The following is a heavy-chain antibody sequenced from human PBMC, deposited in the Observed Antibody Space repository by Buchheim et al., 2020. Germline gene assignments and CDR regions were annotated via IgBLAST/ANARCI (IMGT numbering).Heavy chain of an antibody. J-gene: IGHJ4*02. CDR3: ARQTLPDYGDYPFDS. V-gene: IGHV4-39*01. D-gene: IGHD4-17*01. CDR1: GGSISSSSFY. CDR2: MYYSGST. Sequence: QLQLQESGPGLVKPSETLSLTCTVSGGSISSSSFYWGWIRQPPGKGLEWIGSMYYSGSTYCNPSLKSRVTISVDTSKNQFSLKLSSVTAADTAVYYCARQTLPDYGDYPFDSWGQGTL.